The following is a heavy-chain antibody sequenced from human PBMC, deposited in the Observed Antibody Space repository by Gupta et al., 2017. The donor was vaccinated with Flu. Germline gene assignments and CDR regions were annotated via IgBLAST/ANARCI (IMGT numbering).Heavy chain of an antibody. V-gene: IGHV4-39*01. CDR3: ARQQPAIFGVVIGFDP. D-gene: IGHD3-3*01. CDR1: SHY. J-gene: IGHJ5*02. Sequence: SHYWGWIRQPPGKGLEWIGTFYYSGTTYYNASLKSRVTISVDTPKNQFSLKMSSVTAADTAVYYCARQQPAIFGVVIGFDPWGQGTLVTVSS. CDR2: FYYSGTT.